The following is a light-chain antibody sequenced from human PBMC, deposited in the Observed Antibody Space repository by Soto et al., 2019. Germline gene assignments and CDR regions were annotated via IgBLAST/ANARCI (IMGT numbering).Light chain of an antibody. Sequence: EIVMTQSPAALSVSPGERETLSSKDSQIVSSILACYQQKPGQAPRLLIYNASTRATGILSRFSGSVSGTDFTLTISSLQSEDFAVYYCQQYNNWPPWTFGQGTKVDIK. V-gene: IGKV3-15*01. CDR3: QQYNNWPPWT. J-gene: IGKJ1*01. CDR1: QIVSSI. CDR2: NAS.